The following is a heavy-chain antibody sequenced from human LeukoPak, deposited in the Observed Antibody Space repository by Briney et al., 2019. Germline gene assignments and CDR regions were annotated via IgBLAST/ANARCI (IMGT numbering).Heavy chain of an antibody. CDR1: GFTFITYW. CDR2: IKGDGSST. D-gene: IGHD4-17*01. Sequence: GGSLRLSCAASGFTFITYWMQWVRQAPGKGLVWVARIKGDGSSTIYADSVKGRFTISRDNSKNTLYLQTSSLRAEDTAVYYCARASTTVPNRLDQWGRGTLVTVSS. CDR3: ARASTTVPNRLDQ. J-gene: IGHJ4*02. V-gene: IGHV3-74*01.